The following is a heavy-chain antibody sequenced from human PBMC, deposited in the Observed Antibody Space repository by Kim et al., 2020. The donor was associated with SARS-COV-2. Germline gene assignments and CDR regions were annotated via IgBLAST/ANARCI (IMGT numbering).Heavy chain of an antibody. D-gene: IGHD2-2*01. V-gene: IGHV5-10-1*01. Sequence: GESLKISCKGSGYSFTSYWISWVRQMPGKGLEWMGRIDPSDSYTNYSPSFQGHVTISADKSISTAYLQWSSLKASDTAMYYCARHAVVEVVPAAALSYYGMDVWGQGTTVTVSS. J-gene: IGHJ6*02. CDR3: ARHAVVEVVPAAALSYYGMDV. CDR2: IDPSDSYT. CDR1: GYSFTSYW.